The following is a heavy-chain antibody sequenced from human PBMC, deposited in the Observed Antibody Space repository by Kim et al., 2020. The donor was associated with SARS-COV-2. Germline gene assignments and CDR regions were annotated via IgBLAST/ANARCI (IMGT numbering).Heavy chain of an antibody. J-gene: IGHJ4*02. V-gene: IGHV4-39*01. Sequence: SETLSLTCTVSGGSMSSGGYFWGWIRQPPGKGLEWIGSIFYSGSTHYNAPLKSRASISADTSTNHFSLHLTSVTAADTAVYYCARHEVGGSGIYYWGQGFLVTVSS. CDR2: IFYSGST. D-gene: IGHD3-10*01. CDR3: ARHEVGGSGIYY. CDR1: GGSMSSGGYF.